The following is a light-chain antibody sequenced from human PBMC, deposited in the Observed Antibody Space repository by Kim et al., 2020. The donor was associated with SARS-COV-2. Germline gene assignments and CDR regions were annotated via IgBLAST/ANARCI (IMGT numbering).Light chain of an antibody. CDR2: EVN. V-gene: IGLV2-23*02. Sequence: ASVPGSPGQSIANTRTGASSDSVSWYQHHPGEAPKLIIFEVNKRPSQISNRFSGSKSGNTASLTIAGLQAEDEASYYCCSYEGTVVFGGGTQLTVL. CDR3: CSYEGTVV. J-gene: IGLJ2*01. CDR1: SSDSV.